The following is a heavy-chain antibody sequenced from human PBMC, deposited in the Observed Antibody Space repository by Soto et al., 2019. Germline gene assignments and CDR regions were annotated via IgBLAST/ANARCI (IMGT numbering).Heavy chain of an antibody. J-gene: IGHJ6*02. Sequence: GGSLRLSCAASGFTFSSYSMNWVRQAPGKGLEWVSSISSSSFSINYADPVKGRFSISRDNAQNSLHLQMNNLRAEDTAVYYCARNESSNIYGMDVWGQGTTVTVS. D-gene: IGHD6-6*01. CDR3: ARNESSNIYGMDV. V-gene: IGHV3-21*01. CDR1: GFTFSSYS. CDR2: ISSSSFSI.